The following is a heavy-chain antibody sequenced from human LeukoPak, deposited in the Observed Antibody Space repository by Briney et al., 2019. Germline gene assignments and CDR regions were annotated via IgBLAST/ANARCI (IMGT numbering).Heavy chain of an antibody. CDR1: GFTFSSYW. CDR3: ARNPPYYYDSSGF. Sequence: GGSLRLSCAASGFTFSSYWMSWVRQAPGKGLEWVANIKQDGSEKYYVDSVKGRFTISRDNAKNSLYLQMNSLRAEDTAVYYCARNPPYYYDSSGFRGQGTLVTVSS. V-gene: IGHV3-7*01. J-gene: IGHJ4*02. D-gene: IGHD3-22*01. CDR2: IKQDGSEK.